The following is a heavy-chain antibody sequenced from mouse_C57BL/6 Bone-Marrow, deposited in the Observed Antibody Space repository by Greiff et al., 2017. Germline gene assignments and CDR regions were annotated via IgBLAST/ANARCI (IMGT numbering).Heavy chain of an antibody. V-gene: IGHV5-15*01. Sequence: EVKLVEPGGGLVQPGGSLKLSCAASGFTFSDYGMAWVRQAPRKGPEWVAFISNLAYSIYYADTVTGRFTISRENAKNTLYLEMSSLRSEDTAMYYCAIRGDLYYFDYWGQGTTLTVSS. CDR2: ISNLAYSI. J-gene: IGHJ2*01. D-gene: IGHD3-3*01. CDR3: AIRGDLYYFDY. CDR1: GFTFSDYG.